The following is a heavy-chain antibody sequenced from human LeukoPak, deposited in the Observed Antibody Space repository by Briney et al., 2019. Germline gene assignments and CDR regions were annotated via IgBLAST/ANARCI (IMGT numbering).Heavy chain of an antibody. CDR1: GFTFSSYW. CDR2: IKHDGSED. D-gene: IGHD2-15*01. Sequence: AGGSLRLSCAASGFTFSSYWMSWVRQAPGKGLEWVATIKHDGSEDYYLDSVKGRFTISRDNAKSSMWLQMSSLRAEDTAVYYCGRDQTPFYWGQGSLVTVSS. J-gene: IGHJ4*02. V-gene: IGHV3-7*01. CDR3: GRDQTPFY.